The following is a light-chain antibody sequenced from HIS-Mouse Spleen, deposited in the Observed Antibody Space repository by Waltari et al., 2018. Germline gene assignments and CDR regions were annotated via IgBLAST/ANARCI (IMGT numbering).Light chain of an antibody. Sequence: QSALTQPASVSGSPGQSITISCTGTSSYVGGYNYVYWYQQHPGKAPKLMIYDVSNRPSGVSNRFSGSKSGNTASLTISGLQAEDEADYYCSSYTSSSTLVFGGGTKLTVL. CDR2: DVS. CDR1: SSYVGGYNY. V-gene: IGLV2-14*03. J-gene: IGLJ2*01. CDR3: SSYTSSSTLV.